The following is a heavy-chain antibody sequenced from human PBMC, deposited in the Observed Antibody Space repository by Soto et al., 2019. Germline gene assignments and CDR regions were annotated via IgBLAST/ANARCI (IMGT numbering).Heavy chain of an antibody. D-gene: IGHD6-19*01. CDR2: IWYDGSNK. J-gene: IGHJ6*02. V-gene: IGHV3-33*01. CDR3: ARDSGWFINDYYYGMDV. Sequence: QVQLVESGGGVVQPGRSLRLSCAASGFTFSSYGMHWVRQAPGKGLEWVAVIWYDGSNKYYADSVKGRFTISRDNSKNTLYLQMNSLRAEDTAVYYCARDSGWFINDYYYGMDVWGQGTTVTVSS. CDR1: GFTFSSYG.